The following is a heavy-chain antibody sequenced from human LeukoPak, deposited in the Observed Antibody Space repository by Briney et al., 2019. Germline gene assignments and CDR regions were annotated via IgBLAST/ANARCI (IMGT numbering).Heavy chain of an antibody. V-gene: IGHV4-59*01. CDR2: IYYSGST. CDR1: GGSISGYS. CDR3: ARDGSGWTFDY. D-gene: IGHD6-19*01. J-gene: IGHJ4*02. Sequence: SETLSLTCTVSGGSISGYSWSWIRRPPGKGLEWIGYIYYSGSTNYNPSLKSRITISVDTPKNQFSLKLSSVTAADTAVYYCARDGSGWTFDYWGQGTLVTVSS.